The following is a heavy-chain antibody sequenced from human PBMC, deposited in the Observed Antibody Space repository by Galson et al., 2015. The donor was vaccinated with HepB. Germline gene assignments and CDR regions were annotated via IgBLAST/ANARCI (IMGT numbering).Heavy chain of an antibody. J-gene: IGHJ4*02. D-gene: IGHD4-23*01. CDR1: GFSFSDHY. CDR2: SRNKSKGYST. Sequence: LRLSCAVSGFSFSDHYIDWVRQAPGKGLEWVGRSRNKSKGYSTAYAASVKGRFTVSRDDSKNSVFLQMNSLRSEDTAVYYCTRSEVTTVVTDFDSWGQGTLVTVSS. V-gene: IGHV3-72*01. CDR3: TRSEVTTVVTDFDS.